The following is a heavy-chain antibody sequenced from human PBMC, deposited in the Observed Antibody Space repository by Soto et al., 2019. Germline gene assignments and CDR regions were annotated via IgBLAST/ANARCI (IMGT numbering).Heavy chain of an antibody. Sequence: PSETLSLTCTVSGASITSGDYYWSWIRQSPGKGLEWIGYIYYGGSTFYNPSLKTRISISIDSSKNQFSLNLHSVTAADTAVYYCHTEAYSNYFSYWGRGYLVTGSA. J-gene: IGHJ1*01. CDR1: GASITSGDYY. CDR3: HTEAYSNYFSY. D-gene: IGHD4-4*01. CDR2: IYYGGST. V-gene: IGHV4-30-4*01.